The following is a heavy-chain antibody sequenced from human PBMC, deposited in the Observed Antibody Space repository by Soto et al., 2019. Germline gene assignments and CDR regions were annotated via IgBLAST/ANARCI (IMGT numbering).Heavy chain of an antibody. CDR3: ARGLEDIVVVPAAMGGYYYYYYMDV. Sequence: PSETLSLTCAVYGGSFSGYYWSWIRQPPGKGLEWIGEINHSGSTNYNPSLKSRVTISVDTSKNQFSLKLSSVTAADTAVYYCARGLEDIVVVPAAMGGYYYYYYMDVWGKGTTVT. J-gene: IGHJ6*03. D-gene: IGHD2-2*01. V-gene: IGHV4-34*01. CDR2: INHSGST. CDR1: GGSFSGYY.